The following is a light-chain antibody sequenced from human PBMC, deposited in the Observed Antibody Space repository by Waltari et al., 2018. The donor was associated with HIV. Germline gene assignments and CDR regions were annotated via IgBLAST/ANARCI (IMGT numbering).Light chain of an antibody. J-gene: IGLJ1*01. CDR3: NSYRSSTTPCV. Sequence: QSALTQPASVSGSPGQSITISCTGTSSDVGGHNYVSWYQQHPGKAPKPLIYEVSNRPSGVSNRFSGSKSGNTASMTISGLQAEDEADYYCNSYRSSTTPCVFGTGTKVTVL. CDR1: SSDVGGHNY. CDR2: EVS. V-gene: IGLV2-14*01.